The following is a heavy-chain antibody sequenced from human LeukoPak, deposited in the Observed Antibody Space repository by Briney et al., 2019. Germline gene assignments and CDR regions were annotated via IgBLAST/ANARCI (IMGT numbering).Heavy chain of an antibody. V-gene: IGHV3-74*01. J-gene: IGHJ5*01. CDR1: GFNFGNYW. Sequence: PGGSLRLSCAASGFNFGNYWMLWVRQGPGKGLVWVSRISGNGTDTRYADSVKGRFVVSRDNAKNTVFLQLNSLRADDAAVYYCASGDAHNHARPGVPDSWGQGTLVTVSS. CDR3: ASGDAHNHARPGVPDS. D-gene: IGHD5-24*01. CDR2: ISGNGTDT.